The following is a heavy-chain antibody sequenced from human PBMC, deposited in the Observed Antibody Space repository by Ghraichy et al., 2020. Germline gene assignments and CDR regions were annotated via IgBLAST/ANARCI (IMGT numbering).Heavy chain of an antibody. V-gene: IGHV3-74*01. CDR1: GFSFSNAW. Sequence: GALRLSCAASGFSFSNAWMHWVRQAPGKGLVWVSRIYSDGSGAIYADSVRGRFTISRDNAKSTVYLQMDSLRDDDTAVYYCARDVAYSFHHWGQGTLVTVSS. D-gene: IGHD2-15*01. J-gene: IGHJ1*01. CDR3: ARDVAYSFHH. CDR2: IYSDGSGA.